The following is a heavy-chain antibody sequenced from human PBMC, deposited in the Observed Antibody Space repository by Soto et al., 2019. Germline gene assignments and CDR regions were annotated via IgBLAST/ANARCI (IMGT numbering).Heavy chain of an antibody. D-gene: IGHD4-4*01. Sequence: VQLVESGGGLVQPGGSLRLSCAASGFSISPPSMNWVRQAPGKGLEWVSFISSGNNAIYYADSVKGRFKISRDIAKNSVYLQMNSLGAEDTAVYYCARGGTVSTAWGQGTRVTVSS. CDR3: ARGGTVSTA. V-gene: IGHV3-48*01. CDR2: ISSGNNAI. J-gene: IGHJ5*02. CDR1: GFSISPPS.